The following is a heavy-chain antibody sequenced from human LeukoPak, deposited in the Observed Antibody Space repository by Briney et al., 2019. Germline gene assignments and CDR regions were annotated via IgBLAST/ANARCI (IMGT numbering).Heavy chain of an antibody. CDR3: AKPYNYGSGSYYSAFDY. V-gene: IGHV3-23*01. CDR2: ISSSGGST. Sequence: GGSLRLSCAASGFTFSSYSMNWVRQAPGKGLEWVPTISSSGGSTYYADSVKGRFTISRDNSKNTLYLQMNSLRAEDTAVYYCAKPYNYGSGSYYSAFDYWGQGTLVTVSS. J-gene: IGHJ4*02. CDR1: GFTFSSYS. D-gene: IGHD3-10*01.